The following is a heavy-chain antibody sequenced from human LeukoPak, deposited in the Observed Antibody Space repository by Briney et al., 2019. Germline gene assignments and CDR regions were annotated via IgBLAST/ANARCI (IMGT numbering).Heavy chain of an antibody. D-gene: IGHD6-19*01. V-gene: IGHV4-59*01. CDR2: IYYSGST. CDR1: GXSISSYY. CDR3: ARGVSSGWYPFWDY. Sequence: KPSETLSLTCTVSGXSISSYYWSWIRQPPGKGLEWIGYIYYSGSTNYNPSLKSRVTISVDTSKNQFSLKLSSVTAADTAVYYCARGVSSGWYPFWDYWGQGTLVTVSS. J-gene: IGHJ4*02.